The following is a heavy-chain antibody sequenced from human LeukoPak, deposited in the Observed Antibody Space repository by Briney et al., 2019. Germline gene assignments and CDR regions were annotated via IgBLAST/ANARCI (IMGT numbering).Heavy chain of an antibody. D-gene: IGHD3-16*02. J-gene: IGHJ4*02. Sequence: PGGSLRLSCAASGFTFSSYWMSWVRQAPGKGLEWVANIKQDGSEKYYVDSVKGRFTISRDNAKNSLYLQMNSLRAEDTAVYYCARLQTNYVWGSYRSNSGFDYWGQGTLVTVSS. CDR2: IKQDGSEK. CDR3: ARLQTNYVWGSYRSNSGFDY. V-gene: IGHV3-7*03. CDR1: GFTFSSYW.